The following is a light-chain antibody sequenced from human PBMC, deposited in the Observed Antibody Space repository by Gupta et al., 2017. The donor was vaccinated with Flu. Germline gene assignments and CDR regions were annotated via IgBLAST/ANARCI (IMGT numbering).Light chain of an antibody. CDR1: SSNIGRNT. Sequence: QSVLSQPPSASGTPGQRVTIPCSGSSSNIGRNTANWYQQFPGTAPKLLNESNDRRPSGVHDRFACYQTGTYASPVTSGLQSEDEADDYCGDWDDSLNVHVFGPGTRVTVL. J-gene: IGLJ1*01. CDR3: GDWDDSLNVHV. V-gene: IGLV1-44*01. CDR2: SND.